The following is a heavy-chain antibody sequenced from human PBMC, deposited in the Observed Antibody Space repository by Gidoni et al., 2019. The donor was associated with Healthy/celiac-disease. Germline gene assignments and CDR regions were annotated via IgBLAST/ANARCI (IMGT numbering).Heavy chain of an antibody. Sequence: VQLQESGPGLVKPSAPLSLTCTVSGGSISSYYWRWLRQPPGKVLEWIGDTYSSGSTNYNTSLKSRVTMSVDTSKNQFSLKLSAVTAADTAVYYCARDGGATRDAFDIWGQGTMVTVSS. CDR3: ARDGGATRDAFDI. CDR2: TYSSGST. CDR1: GGSISSYY. V-gene: IGHV4-59*01. J-gene: IGHJ3*02. D-gene: IGHD1-26*01.